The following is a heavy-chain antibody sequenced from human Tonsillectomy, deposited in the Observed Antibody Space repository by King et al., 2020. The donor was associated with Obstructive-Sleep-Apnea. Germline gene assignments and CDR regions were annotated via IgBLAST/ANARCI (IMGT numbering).Heavy chain of an antibody. CDR2: ISWNSGSI. V-gene: IGHV3-9*01. J-gene: IGHJ5*02. Sequence: QLVQSGGGLVQPGRSLRLSCAASGFTFDDYAMHWVRQAPGKCLEWVSGISWNSGSIGYSDSVKGRFTISRANAKNSLYLQMNSLRAEDTALYYCAKDVSSGWSFWFDPWGQGTLVTVSS. CDR3: AKDVSSGWSFWFDP. CDR1: GFTFDDYA. D-gene: IGHD6-19*01.